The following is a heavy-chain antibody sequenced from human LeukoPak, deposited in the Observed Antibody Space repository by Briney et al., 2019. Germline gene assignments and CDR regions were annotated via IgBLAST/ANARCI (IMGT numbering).Heavy chain of an antibody. D-gene: IGHD3-3*01. CDR2: IKEDGSER. CDR3: ATAGALTLFGSG. J-gene: IGHJ4*02. CDR1: GFIFNKFW. Sequence: PGGSLRLSCAASGFIFNKFWMTCVRQAPGKGLEWVANIKEDGSERYYVDPVKGRFTFSRDNAQNSLYLQMNSMRAEDTAVYYCATAGALTLFGSGGGQGTLVTVSS. V-gene: IGHV3-7*01.